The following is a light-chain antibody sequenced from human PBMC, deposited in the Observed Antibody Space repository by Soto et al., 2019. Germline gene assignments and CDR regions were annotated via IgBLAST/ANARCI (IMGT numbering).Light chain of an antibody. CDR2: DAS. CDR1: QIVSSR. CDR3: QQYNNWPRT. J-gene: IGKJ1*01. V-gene: IGKV3-15*01. Sequence: EIVMTQSPATLSVSPGERATLSCRASQIVSSRLAWYQQKRGQAPRLLIYDASTRATGIPARFSGSGAGTEFTLTISSLQSEDFAVYYCQQYNNWPRTFGQGTKVDIK.